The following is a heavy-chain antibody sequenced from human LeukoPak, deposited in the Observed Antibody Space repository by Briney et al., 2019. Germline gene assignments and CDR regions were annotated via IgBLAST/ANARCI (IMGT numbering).Heavy chain of an antibody. CDR3: ARVDYIPYNWFDP. CDR2: IIPIFGTA. J-gene: IGHJ5*02. V-gene: IGHV1-69*05. Sequence: ASVKVSCKASGGTFSSYAISWVRQAPGQGLEWMGGIIPIFGTANYARKFQGRVTITTDESTSTAYMELSSLRSEDTAVYYCARVDYIPYNWFDPWGQGTLVTVSS. D-gene: IGHD2-21*01. CDR1: GGTFSSYA.